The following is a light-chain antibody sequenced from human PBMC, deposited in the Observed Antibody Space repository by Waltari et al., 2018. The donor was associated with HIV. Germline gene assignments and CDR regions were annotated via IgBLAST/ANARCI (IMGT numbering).Light chain of an antibody. CDR2: KAS. J-gene: IGKJ1*01. CDR1: QNINNW. V-gene: IGKV1-5*03. CDR3: QQYDTYWA. Sequence: DIQMTQSPSTLSASVGDRVTITCRASQNINNWLAWYQRKPGKAPSLLIYKASTLETGVPSRFSGRGSGTEFTLSITNLQPEDLATYYCQQYDTYWAFDQGP.